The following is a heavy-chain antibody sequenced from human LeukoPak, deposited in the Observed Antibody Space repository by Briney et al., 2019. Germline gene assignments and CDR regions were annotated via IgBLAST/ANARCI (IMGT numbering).Heavy chain of an antibody. J-gene: IGHJ5*02. CDR3: ARDRRSRYCSSTRCYLGCFDP. D-gene: IGHD2-2*01. CDR1: GGTFSTYA. Sequence: SVKVSCKASGGTFSTYAISWVRQAPGQGLEWMGGIIPTFGTAKYAQKFQGRVTITADESTSTACMELSSLRSEDTAVYYCARDRRSRYCSSTRCYLGCFDPWGQGTLVTVSS. V-gene: IGHV1-69*13. CDR2: IIPTFGTA.